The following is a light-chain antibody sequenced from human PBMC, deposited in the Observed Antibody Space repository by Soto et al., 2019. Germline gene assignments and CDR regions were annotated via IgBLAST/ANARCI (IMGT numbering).Light chain of an antibody. CDR3: QQYGSSFT. Sequence: EIVLTQSPGTLSLSPGERATLSCRASQSISSSYLGWYRQKPGQAPRLLIYGASSRATGIPDRFSGSGSGTDFTLTISRLEPEDFAVYYCQQYGSSFTFGPGTKVDIK. CDR2: GAS. J-gene: IGKJ3*01. CDR1: QSISSSY. V-gene: IGKV3-20*01.